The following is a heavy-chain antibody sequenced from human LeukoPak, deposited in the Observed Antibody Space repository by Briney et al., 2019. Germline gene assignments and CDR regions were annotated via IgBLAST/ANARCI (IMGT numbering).Heavy chain of an antibody. CDR3: ARQPSTITIFDY. D-gene: IGHD3-3*01. V-gene: IGHV3-30-3*01. Sequence: GGSLRLSCAASGFTFSSYAMHWVRQAPGKGLEWVAVISYDGSNKYYADSVKGRFTISRDNSKNTLYLQMNSLRAEDTAVYYCARQPSTITIFDYWGQGTLVTASS. CDR1: GFTFSSYA. J-gene: IGHJ4*02. CDR2: ISYDGSNK.